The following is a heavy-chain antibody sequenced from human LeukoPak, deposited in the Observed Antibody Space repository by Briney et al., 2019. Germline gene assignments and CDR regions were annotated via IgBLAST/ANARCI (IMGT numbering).Heavy chain of an antibody. D-gene: IGHD3-16*01. CDR1: GFTFSSYA. Sequence: GGSLRLSCAASGFTFSSYAMSWVRQAPGKGLEWVSAISGSGGSTYYADSVKGRSTISRDNSKNTLYLQMNSLRAEDTAVYYCAKDWGGALFYYYYYYMDVWGKGTTVTVSS. V-gene: IGHV3-23*01. CDR3: AKDWGGALFYYYYYYMDV. J-gene: IGHJ6*03. CDR2: ISGSGGST.